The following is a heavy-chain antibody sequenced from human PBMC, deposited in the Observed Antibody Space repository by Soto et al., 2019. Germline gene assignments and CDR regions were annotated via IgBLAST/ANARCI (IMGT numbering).Heavy chain of an antibody. Sequence: GGSLRLSCAASGFTFSNAWMSWVRQAPGKGLEWVGRIKSKTDGGTTDYAAPVKGRFTISRDDPKNTLYLQMNSLKTEDTAVYYCTTEWLLDAFDIWGQGTMVTVSS. CDR2: IKSKTDGGTT. CDR3: TTEWLLDAFDI. CDR1: GFTFSNAW. D-gene: IGHD5-12*01. V-gene: IGHV3-15*01. J-gene: IGHJ3*02.